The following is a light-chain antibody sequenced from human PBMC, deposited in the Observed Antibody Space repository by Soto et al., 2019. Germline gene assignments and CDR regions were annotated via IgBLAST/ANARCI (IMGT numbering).Light chain of an antibody. V-gene: IGKV3-11*01. CDR2: DAS. CDR3: KKRSNWPIT. CDR1: RSVSSY. J-gene: IGKJ5*01. Sequence: EIVLTQSPATLSLSPGESATLSGRATRSVSSYLAWYQQKPGQANRLLIYDASSRPTDIPARFSGSGSGTDFTLTISSLEPEDFALYYCKKRSNWPITFGQGTRLEIK.